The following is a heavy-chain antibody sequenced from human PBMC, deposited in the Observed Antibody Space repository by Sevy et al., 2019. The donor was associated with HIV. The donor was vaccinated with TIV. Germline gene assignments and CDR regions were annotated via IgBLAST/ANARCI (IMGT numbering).Heavy chain of an antibody. V-gene: IGHV4-59*02. Sequence: SEILSLKCSVSGGSVSNHYWTWIRQSPGKGLEWLGYAHYSGRPEYNPSLKSRLTISLDMSKNQVSLQLDYVTAADTAIYYCATCSTHFDPRFDPWGQGTPVTVSS. CDR3: ATCSTHFDPRFDP. J-gene: IGHJ5*02. CDR2: AHYSGRP. D-gene: IGHD6-13*01. CDR1: GGSVSNHY.